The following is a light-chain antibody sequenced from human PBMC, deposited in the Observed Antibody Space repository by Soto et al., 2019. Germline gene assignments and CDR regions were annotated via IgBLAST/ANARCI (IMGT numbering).Light chain of an antibody. CDR2: KTS. CDR3: QPGNDYSLT. CDR1: QSISIW. Sequence: IHMTQSPSTLSASVGDRVTITCRARQSISIWLAWYQQKPGKAPNLLIYKTSSLETGVPSRFSGSGSGTAFTLTFISLQPDDFATYYFQPGNDYSLTFGQGTKVEVK. V-gene: IGKV1-5*03. J-gene: IGKJ1*01.